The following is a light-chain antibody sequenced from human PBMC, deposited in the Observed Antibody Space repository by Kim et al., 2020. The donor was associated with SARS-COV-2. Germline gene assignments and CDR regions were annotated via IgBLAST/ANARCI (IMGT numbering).Light chain of an antibody. CDR3: QQRSDWPLT. Sequence: LSPGERATLSCRASQTVRNYFAWYQQKRGQPPRLLIYDASNRATGIPARFSGSGSGTDFTLTISSLEPEDFAVYYCQQRSDWPLTFGGGTKVDIK. CDR2: DAS. CDR1: QTVRNY. V-gene: IGKV3-11*01. J-gene: IGKJ4*01.